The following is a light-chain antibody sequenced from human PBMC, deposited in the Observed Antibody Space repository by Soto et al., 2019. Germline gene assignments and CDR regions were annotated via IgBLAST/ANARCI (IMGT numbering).Light chain of an antibody. CDR1: SSNIGAGYD. CDR3: QSYDSSLSVV. J-gene: IGLJ2*01. CDR2: GNS. Sequence: QSVLTQPPSVSGAPGQRVTISCIVSSSNIGAGYDVHWYQQLPGTAPKLLIYGNSNRPSGVPDRFSGSKSGTSASLAITGLQSEDEADYYCQSYDSSLSVVFGGGTKVTVL. V-gene: IGLV1-40*01.